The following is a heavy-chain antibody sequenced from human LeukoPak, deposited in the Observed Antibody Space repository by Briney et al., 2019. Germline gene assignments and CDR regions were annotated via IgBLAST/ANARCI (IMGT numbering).Heavy chain of an antibody. CDR1: GFTSSNYA. J-gene: IGHJ4*02. V-gene: IGHV3-23*01. Sequence: GGSLRLSCAASGFTSSNYAMNWVRQAPGKGLEWVSGISGSGDSAYYADSVKGRFTISRDNSKNTLFLQMNSLRAEDTAVYYCAKTWFGELFFYFDYWGQGTLVTVSS. CDR3: AKTWFGELFFYFDY. D-gene: IGHD3-10*01. CDR2: ISGSGDSA.